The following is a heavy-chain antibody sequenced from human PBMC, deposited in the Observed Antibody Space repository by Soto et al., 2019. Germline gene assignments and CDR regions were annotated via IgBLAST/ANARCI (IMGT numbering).Heavy chain of an antibody. CDR3: ARRQNRATYYDFWSGYYLYYMDV. J-gene: IGHJ6*03. V-gene: IGHV4-39*01. CDR2: IYYSGST. Sequence: PSETLSLTCTVSGGSISSSSYYWGWIRQPPGKGLEWIGSIYYSGSTYYNPSLKSRVTISVDTSKNQFSLKLSSVTAADTAVYYCARRQNRATYYDFWSGYYLYYMDVWGKGTTVTVSS. D-gene: IGHD3-3*01. CDR1: GGSISSSSYY.